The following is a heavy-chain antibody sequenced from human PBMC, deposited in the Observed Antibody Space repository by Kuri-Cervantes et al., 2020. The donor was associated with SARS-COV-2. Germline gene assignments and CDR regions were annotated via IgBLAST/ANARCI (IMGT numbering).Heavy chain of an antibody. D-gene: IGHD6-19*01. CDR2: IYYSGST. J-gene: IGHJ3*02. CDR3: ARETYSSGWFDAFDI. V-gene: IGHV4-59*11. Sequence: SETLSLTCTVSGGSISSHYWSWIRQPPGKGLEWIGSIYYSGSTYYNPSLKSRVTISVDTSKNQFSLKLSSVTAADTAVYYCARETYSSGWFDAFDIWGQGTMVTVSS. CDR1: GGSISSHY.